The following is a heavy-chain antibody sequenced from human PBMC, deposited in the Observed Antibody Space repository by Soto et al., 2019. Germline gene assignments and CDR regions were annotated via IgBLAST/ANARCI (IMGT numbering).Heavy chain of an antibody. CDR1: GITISSYW. CDR2: INSDGRSR. CDR3: AKVIGTLIVVLIDAFDV. Sequence: EVQLVESGGDLVQPGGSLRLSCAASGITISSYWMHWVRQAPGKGLVWVARINSDGRSRSYADSVKGRFTISRDNAKNMLYLQMNSLRAEDTAVYYCAKVIGTLIVVLIDAFDVWGQGTLVTVSS. V-gene: IGHV3-74*01. J-gene: IGHJ3*01. D-gene: IGHD3-22*01.